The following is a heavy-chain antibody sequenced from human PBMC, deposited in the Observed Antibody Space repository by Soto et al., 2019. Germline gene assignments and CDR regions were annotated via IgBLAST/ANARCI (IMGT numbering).Heavy chain of an antibody. Sequence: EVHLVESGGGLVQPGGSLRLSCAASGFSFTSGHYMDWFRQVPGKGLEWVGRMTNRAARYTAYYATSVRGRFTISRDDSKNSLFLDMNSLKTEDTAVYYCARVAIGYFGEYDYWGQGTVVTVSS. CDR2: MTNRAARYTA. J-gene: IGHJ4*02. D-gene: IGHD3-10*01. CDR1: GFSFTSGHY. CDR3: ARVAIGYFGEYDY. V-gene: IGHV3-72*01.